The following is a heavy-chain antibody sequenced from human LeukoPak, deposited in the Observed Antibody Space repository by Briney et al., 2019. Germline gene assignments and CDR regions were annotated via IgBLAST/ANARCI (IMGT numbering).Heavy chain of an antibody. Sequence: GASVKVSRKASLYTFSDFYIHWVRQAPGQGLEYVGWITPKSGDTYSPQRFQGRVTMTRDASISTAYMELSSLRSDDTAVYFCARVRLADERAWAYWGQGTLVTVSS. V-gene: IGHV1-2*02. CDR2: ITPKSGDT. CDR3: ARVRLADERAWAY. D-gene: IGHD3-3*02. J-gene: IGHJ4*02. CDR1: LYTFSDFY.